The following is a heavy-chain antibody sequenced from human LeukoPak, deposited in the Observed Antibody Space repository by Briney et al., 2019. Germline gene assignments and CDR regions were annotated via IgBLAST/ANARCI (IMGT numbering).Heavy chain of an antibody. CDR2: IYYSGST. V-gene: IGHV4-59*01. CDR1: GGSISSYY. CDR3: ARGYSSSWWAHDAFDI. J-gene: IGHJ3*02. Sequence: SETLSLTCTVSGGSISSYYWSWIRQPPGKGLEWIGYIYYSGSTNYNPSLKSRVTISVDTSKNQFSLKLSSVTAADTAVYYCARGYSSSWWAHDAFDIWGQGTMVTVSS. D-gene: IGHD6-13*01.